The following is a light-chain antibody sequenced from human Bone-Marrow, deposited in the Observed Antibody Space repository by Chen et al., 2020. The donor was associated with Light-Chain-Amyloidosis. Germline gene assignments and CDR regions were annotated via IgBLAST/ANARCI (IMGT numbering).Light chain of an antibody. CDR3: QVGDRGSDGPV. CDR2: DDS. V-gene: IGLV3-21*02. Sequence: SYVLPQPSSVSVAPGQTATIACGGDKLASTTVHWYQQTPGQAPLLVVYDDSDRPSGIAERLAGSNAGNAATMTISGDADGDEADYCCQVGDRGSDGPVFGGGTKLTVL. CDR1: KLASTT. J-gene: IGLJ3*02.